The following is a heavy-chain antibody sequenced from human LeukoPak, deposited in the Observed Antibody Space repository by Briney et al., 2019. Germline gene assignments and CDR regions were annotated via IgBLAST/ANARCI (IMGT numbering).Heavy chain of an antibody. D-gene: IGHD4-23*01. Sequence: GGSLRLSCAASGFTFSDYYMSWIRQAPGKGLEWVSYISSSGSTTYYADSVKGRFTISRDNSKNTLYLQMNSLRAEDTAVYYCAKVLGGWLLDYWGQGTLVTVSS. J-gene: IGHJ4*02. CDR2: ISSSGSTT. V-gene: IGHV3-11*04. CDR1: GFTFSDYY. CDR3: AKVLGGWLLDY.